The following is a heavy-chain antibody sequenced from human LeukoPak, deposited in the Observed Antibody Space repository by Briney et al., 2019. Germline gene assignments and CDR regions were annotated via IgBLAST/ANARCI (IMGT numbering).Heavy chain of an antibody. CDR1: GGSISSYY. Sequence: SETLSLTCTVSGGSISSYYWSWIRQPPGKGLEWIGYIYYSGSTNYNPSLKSRVTISVDTSKNRFSLKLSSVTAADTAVYYCARDSGIAAAGFDYWGQGTLVTVSS. D-gene: IGHD6-13*01. CDR3: ARDSGIAAAGFDY. V-gene: IGHV4-59*01. CDR2: IYYSGST. J-gene: IGHJ4*02.